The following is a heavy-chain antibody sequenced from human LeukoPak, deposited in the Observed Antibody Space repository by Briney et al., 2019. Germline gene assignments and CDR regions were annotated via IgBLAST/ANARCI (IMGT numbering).Heavy chain of an antibody. J-gene: IGHJ4*02. CDR2: IYSGGST. Sequence: GGSLRLSCAASGCTVSSNYMSWVRQAPGKGLEWVSGIYSGGSTYYEDSVKGRFTISRDNSKNTLYLQMTSMRAADTAVYYCARAAPGYSSSWYHLDYWGQGTLVTVSS. CDR3: ARAAPGYSSSWYHLDY. D-gene: IGHD6-13*01. CDR1: GCTVSSNY. V-gene: IGHV3-53*01.